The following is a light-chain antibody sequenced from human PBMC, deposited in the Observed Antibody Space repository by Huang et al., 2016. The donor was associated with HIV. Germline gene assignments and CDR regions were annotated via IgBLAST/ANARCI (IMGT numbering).Light chain of an antibody. CDR3: QQYHNLPLPST. CDR1: QGVGRE. CDR2: IAL. V-gene: IGKV3-15*01. Sequence: EIVMTQSPATLSVSPGERATLSCRASQGVGRELAWYQQKPGQAPRLLIFIALIRAKGSPARFSGSGAGTEFNLTISSLQSEDLAVYYCQQYHNLPLPSTFGPGTKLDI. J-gene: IGKJ3*01.